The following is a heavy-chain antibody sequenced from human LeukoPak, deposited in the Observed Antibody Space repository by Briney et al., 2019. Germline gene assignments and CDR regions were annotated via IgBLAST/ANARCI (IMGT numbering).Heavy chain of an antibody. Sequence: SETLSLTCTVSGGSISSYYWSWIRQPPGKGLEWIGYIYYSGSTNYNPSLKSRVTTSVDTSKNQLSLKLSSVTAADTAVYYCARIYGSGTAPTFDYWGQGTLVTVSS. J-gene: IGHJ4*02. D-gene: IGHD3-10*01. V-gene: IGHV4-59*08. CDR1: GGSISSYY. CDR3: ARIYGSGTAPTFDY. CDR2: IYYSGST.